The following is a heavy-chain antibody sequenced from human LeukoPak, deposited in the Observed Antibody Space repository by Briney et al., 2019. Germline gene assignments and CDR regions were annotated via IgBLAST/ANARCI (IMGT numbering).Heavy chain of an antibody. CDR2: IYHSGST. J-gene: IGHJ3*02. CDR3: ARETRAVAGSNDAFDI. V-gene: IGHV4-30-2*01. D-gene: IGHD6-19*01. CDR1: GGSISSGGYS. Sequence: SETLSLTCAVSGGSISSGGYSWSWVRQPPGKGLEWIGYIYHSGSTYYNPSLKSRVTISVDRSKNQFSLKLSSVTAADTAVYYCARETRAVAGSNDAFDIWGQGTMVTVSS.